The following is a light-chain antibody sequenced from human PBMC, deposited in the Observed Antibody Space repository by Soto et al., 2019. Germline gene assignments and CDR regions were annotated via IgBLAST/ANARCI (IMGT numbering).Light chain of an antibody. CDR1: SSDIGAYTF. V-gene: IGLV2-14*03. J-gene: IGLJ2*01. CDR3: TSWTTSTTMI. CDR2: DVN. Sequence: QSVLTQPASVSGSPGHWITISCTGTSSDIGAYTFVSWYQQHPGKAPKLMLYDVNIRPSGVSNRFSGSKSGNTASLTISGLQAEDEDDYYCTSWTTSTTMIFGGGTKLTVL.